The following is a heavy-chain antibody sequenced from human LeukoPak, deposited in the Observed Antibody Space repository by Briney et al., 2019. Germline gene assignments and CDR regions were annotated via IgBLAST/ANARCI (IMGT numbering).Heavy chain of an antibody. CDR3: ARVVASRYFDWSTPYYYYGMDV. Sequence: GGSLRLSCAASGFTFSSYWMSWVRQAPGKGLEWVAVIWYDGSNKYYVDSVKGRFTISRDNSKNTLYLQMNSLRAEDTAVYYCARVVASRYFDWSTPYYYYGMDVWGQGTTVTVSS. J-gene: IGHJ6*02. CDR1: GFTFSSYW. V-gene: IGHV3-33*08. CDR2: IWYDGSNK. D-gene: IGHD3-9*01.